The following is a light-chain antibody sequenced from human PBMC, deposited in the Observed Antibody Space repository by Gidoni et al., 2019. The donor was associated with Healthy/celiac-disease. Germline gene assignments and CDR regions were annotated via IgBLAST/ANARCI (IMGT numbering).Light chain of an antibody. J-gene: IGKJ3*01. CDR3: QQYDNLLFT. CDR1: QDISNY. CDR2: DAS. Sequence: SPSSMAASVGDRVTITCQARQDISNYLNWYQQKPGKAPKLLIYDASNWETGVPSRFSGSGSGTDFTFTISSLQPEDMATYYCQQYDNLLFTFGPGTKVDIK. V-gene: IGKV1-33*01.